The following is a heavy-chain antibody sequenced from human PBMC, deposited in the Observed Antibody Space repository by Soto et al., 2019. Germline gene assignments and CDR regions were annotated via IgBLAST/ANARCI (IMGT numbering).Heavy chain of an antibody. J-gene: IGHJ4*02. CDR1: GYTFTNFG. Sequence: QVQLVQSGAEVKKPGASVKVSCKTSGYTFTNFGLSWVRQDPGQGLEWMGWISAYNGNTNYAQNCQGRVTMTTDTSTSTAYMELRSLRSDDTAVYYCESGGTPIDYWGQGTLVTVSS. D-gene: IGHD3-16*01. V-gene: IGHV1-18*01. CDR3: ESGGTPIDY. CDR2: ISAYNGNT.